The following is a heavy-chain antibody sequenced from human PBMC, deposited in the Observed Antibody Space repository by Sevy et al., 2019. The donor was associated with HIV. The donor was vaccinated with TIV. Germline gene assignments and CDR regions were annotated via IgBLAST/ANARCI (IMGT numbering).Heavy chain of an antibody. Sequence: SETLSLTCTVSGGSISSYYWSWIRQPPGKGLEWIGYIYYSGSTNYNPSLKSRVTISVDTSKNQFSLKLSSVTAADTAVYYCARDQVQGYESSYYYYGMYVWGQGTTVTVSS. V-gene: IGHV4-59*13. J-gene: IGHJ6*02. CDR1: GGSISSYY. CDR3: ARDQVQGYESSYYYYGMYV. D-gene: IGHD5-12*01. CDR2: IYYSGST.